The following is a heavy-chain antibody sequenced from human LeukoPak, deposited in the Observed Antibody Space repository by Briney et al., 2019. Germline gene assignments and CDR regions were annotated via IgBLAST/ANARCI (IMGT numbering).Heavy chain of an antibody. J-gene: IGHJ4*02. V-gene: IGHV3-21*01. D-gene: IGHD6-13*01. CDR2: ISSSSSYI. Sequence: GGSLRLSCAASGFTFSSYSMNWVRQAPGKGLEWVSSISSSSSYIYYADSVKGRFTISRDNAKNSLYLQMNSLRAEDTAVYYCARERSIQLPDSSPRQLDYWGQGTLVTVSS. CDR3: ARERSIQLPDSSPRQLDY. CDR1: GFTFSSYS.